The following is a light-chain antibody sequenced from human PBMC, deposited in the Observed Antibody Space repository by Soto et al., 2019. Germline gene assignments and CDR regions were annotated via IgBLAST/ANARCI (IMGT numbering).Light chain of an antibody. CDR1: QAISHY. Sequence: DIQRTPSNSSLSASVGSRVNITFQAGQAISHYLNWYQQTQGKDPKLLIYDASNLDTGVPSRFSGSGSGTDFTFTITSLQPEDVAIDVCQQYDNLPITGGQGTRVEIK. CDR2: DAS. J-gene: IGKJ5*01. V-gene: IGKV1-33*01. CDR3: QQYDNLPIT.